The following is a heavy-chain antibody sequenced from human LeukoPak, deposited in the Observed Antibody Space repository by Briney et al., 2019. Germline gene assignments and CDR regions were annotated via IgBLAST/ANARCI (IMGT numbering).Heavy chain of an antibody. D-gene: IGHD5/OR15-5a*01. CDR1: GGSISSYY. J-gene: IGHJ6*02. CDR2: IYYSGST. V-gene: IGHV4-59*01. CDR3: GSTQNGMDV. Sequence: SETLSLTCTVSGGSISSYYWSWIRQPPGKGLEWIGYIYYSGSTNYNPSLKSRVTISVDTSKNQFSLKLSSVAAADTAVYYCGSTQNGMDVWGQGTTVTVSS.